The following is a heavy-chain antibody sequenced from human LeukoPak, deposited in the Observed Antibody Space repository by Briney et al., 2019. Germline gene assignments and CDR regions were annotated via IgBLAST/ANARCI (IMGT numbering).Heavy chain of an antibody. J-gene: IGHJ5*02. D-gene: IGHD1-1*01. CDR3: AREGTAGTNLNWFDP. CDR1: GGSISSYY. CDR2: IYYSGST. V-gene: IGHV4-59*01. Sequence: SETLSLTCTVSGGSISSYYWSWIRQPPGKGLEWIGYIYYSGSTNFNPSLKSRVTISVDTSKNQFSLKLSSVTAADTAVYYCAREGTAGTNLNWFDPWGQGTLVTVSS.